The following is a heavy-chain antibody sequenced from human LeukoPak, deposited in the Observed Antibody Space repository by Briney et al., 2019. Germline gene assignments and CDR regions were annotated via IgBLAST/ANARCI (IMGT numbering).Heavy chain of an antibody. D-gene: IGHD3-9*01. Sequence: ASVKVSCKASGYTFTSYDINWVRQATGQGLEWMGWMNPNSGNTGYAHKFQGRVTMTRNTSISIAYMEVSSLRSEDTAVYYCARGTRGDILTGYSLGYWGQGTLVTVSS. CDR1: GYTFTSYD. J-gene: IGHJ4*02. V-gene: IGHV1-8*01. CDR3: ARGTRGDILTGYSLGY. CDR2: MNPNSGNT.